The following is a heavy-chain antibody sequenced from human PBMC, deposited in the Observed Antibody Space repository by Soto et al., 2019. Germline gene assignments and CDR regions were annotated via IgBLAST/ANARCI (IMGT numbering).Heavy chain of an antibody. D-gene: IGHD2-2*01. V-gene: IGHV3-23*01. CDR3: ARGGVVVPATGDWFDP. Sequence: PGGSLRLSCAASGFTFSSYAMSWVRQAPGKGLEWVSAISGSGGSTYYADSVKGRFTISRDNSKNTLYLQMNSLRAEDTAVYYCARGGVVVPATGDWFDPWGQGTLVTVSS. CDR1: GFTFSSYA. CDR2: ISGSGGST. J-gene: IGHJ5*02.